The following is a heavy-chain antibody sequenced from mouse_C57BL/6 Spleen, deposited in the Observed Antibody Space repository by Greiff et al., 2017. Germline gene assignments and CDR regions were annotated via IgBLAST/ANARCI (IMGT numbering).Heavy chain of an antibody. V-gene: IGHV1-26*01. J-gene: IGHJ4*01. CDR1: GYTFTDYY. CDR2: INPNNGGT. CDR3: ARWNYYAMDY. Sequence: VQLQQSGPELVKPGASVKISCKASGYTFTDYYMNWVKQSHGKSLEWIGYINPNNGGTSYNQKFKGKATLTVDKSSSTAYLELRSLTSEDSAVYDCARWNYYAMDYWGQGTTVTVSS.